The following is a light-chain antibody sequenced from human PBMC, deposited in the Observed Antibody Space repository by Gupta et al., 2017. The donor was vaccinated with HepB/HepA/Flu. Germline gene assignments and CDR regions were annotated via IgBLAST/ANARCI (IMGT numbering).Light chain of an antibody. CDR1: QSISSW. CDR3: QQYNSRT. V-gene: IGKV1-5*03. J-gene: IGKJ1*01. CDR2: KAS. Sequence: DSQMTQSPSTLSASVGDRVTITCRASQSISSWLAWYQQKPGKAPKLLIYKASSLESGVPSRFSGSGSGTEFTLTISSLQPDDFATYYCQQYNSRTFGQGTKVEIK.